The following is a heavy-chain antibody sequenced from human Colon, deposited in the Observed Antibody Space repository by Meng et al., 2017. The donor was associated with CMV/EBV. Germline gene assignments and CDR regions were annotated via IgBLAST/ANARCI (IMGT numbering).Heavy chain of an antibody. V-gene: IGHV3-23*01. J-gene: IGHJ4*02. Sequence: GESLKISCAASGFTFNSYAMSWVRQAPGKGLEWVSAISGSGGSTYYADSVKGRFTISRDNSKNTLYLQMNSLRAEDTAVYYCTSPTSDYYWGQGTLVTVSS. D-gene: IGHD3-3*01. CDR2: ISGSGGST. CDR1: GFTFNSYA. CDR3: TSPTSDYY.